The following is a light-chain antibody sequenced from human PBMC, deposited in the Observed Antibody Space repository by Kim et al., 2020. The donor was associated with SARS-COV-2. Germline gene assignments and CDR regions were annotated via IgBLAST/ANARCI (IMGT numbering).Light chain of an antibody. CDR3: QVWDTSSEHHV. V-gene: IGLV3-21*04. CDR2: YDN. J-gene: IGLJ1*01. CDR1: NIGGKS. Sequence: SYELTQPPSVSVAPGQTATITCGGNNIGGKSGQWYQQKPGQAPVMVIYYDNARPAGIPERFSGSNSGNTATLTISRVEAGDESDYYCQVWDTSSEHHVFGTGTKVTVL.